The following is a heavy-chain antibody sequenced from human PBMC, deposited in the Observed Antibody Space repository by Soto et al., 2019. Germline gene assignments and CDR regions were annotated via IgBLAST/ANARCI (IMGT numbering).Heavy chain of an antibody. CDR1: GGSFSGYY. J-gene: IGHJ5*02. Sequence: QVQLQQWGAGLLKPSETLSLTCAVYGGSFSGYYWSWIRQPPGKGLEWIGEINHSGSTNYNPSLKSRVTISVDTSKNQFSLKLSSVTAADTAVYYCARVTFWRDYFDPWGQGTLVTVSS. D-gene: IGHD3-3*01. CDR2: INHSGST. V-gene: IGHV4-34*01. CDR3: ARVTFWRDYFDP.